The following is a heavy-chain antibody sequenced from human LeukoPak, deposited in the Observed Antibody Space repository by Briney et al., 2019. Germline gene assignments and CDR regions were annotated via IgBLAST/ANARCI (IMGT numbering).Heavy chain of an antibody. CDR3: ARGDKWNRHTIDY. V-gene: IGHV4-39*07. CDR2: IYYSGST. J-gene: IGHJ4*02. D-gene: IGHD1-20*01. Sequence: SETLSLTCTVSGGSISSSSYYWGWIRQPPGEGLEWIGSIYYSGSTYYNPSLKSRVTISVDTSKNQFSLKLSSVTAADTAVYYCARGDKWNRHTIDYWGQGTLVTVSS. CDR1: GGSISSSSYY.